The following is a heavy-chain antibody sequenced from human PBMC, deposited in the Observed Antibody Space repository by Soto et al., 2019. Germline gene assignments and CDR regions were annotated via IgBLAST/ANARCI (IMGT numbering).Heavy chain of an antibody. D-gene: IGHD3-9*01. Sequence: SETLSLTCAVSGGSISSYYWSWIRQPPGKGLEWIGYIYYSGSTNYNPSLKNRVTISIDTSKNQFSLKLSSVTAADTAVYYCARDRREYYDILTGYYYYGMDVWGQGTTVTVS. V-gene: IGHV4-59*01. CDR3: ARDRREYYDILTGYYYYGMDV. CDR1: GGSISSYY. CDR2: IYYSGST. J-gene: IGHJ6*02.